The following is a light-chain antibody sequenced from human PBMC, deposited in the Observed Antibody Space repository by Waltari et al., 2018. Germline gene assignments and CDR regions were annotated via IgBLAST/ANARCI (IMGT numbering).Light chain of an antibody. CDR2: EAS. CDR1: QSVSSNY. J-gene: IGKJ1*01. Sequence: FVLTQSPGTLSLSPGERVTLSCRASQSVSSNYLAWYQQKPGQAPRLLIYEASNRATGIADRFSGSGSGTDFTLTISRLEPEDVAVYYCQQYGRSPWTFGEGTKVEIK. V-gene: IGKV3-20*01. CDR3: QQYGRSPWT.